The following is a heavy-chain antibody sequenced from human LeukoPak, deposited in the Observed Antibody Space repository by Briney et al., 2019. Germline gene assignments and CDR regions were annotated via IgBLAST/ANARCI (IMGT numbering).Heavy chain of an antibody. CDR3: ARGRAPADDFDY. D-gene: IGHD6-13*01. CDR1: GYTFTNYG. V-gene: IGHV1-18*04. Sequence: ASVKVSCKASGYTFTNYGISWVRQAPGQGLEWMGWISTYSADTKYAQKLQGRVTVTTDTSTSTAYMELRSLRSDDTAVYYCARGRAPADDFDYWGQGTLVTASS. J-gene: IGHJ4*02. CDR2: ISTYSADT.